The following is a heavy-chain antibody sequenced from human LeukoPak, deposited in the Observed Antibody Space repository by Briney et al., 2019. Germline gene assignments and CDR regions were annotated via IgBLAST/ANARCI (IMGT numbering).Heavy chain of an antibody. CDR2: ISSSSYI. V-gene: IGHV3-21*01. CDR1: GFTFSSYS. Sequence: GGSLRLSCAASGFTFSSYSMNWVRQATGKGLEWVSSISSSSYIYYADSVKGRFTISRDNAKNTLYLQMNSLRAEGTAVYYCGRDVSGWKDYWGQGTLVTVSS. J-gene: IGHJ4*02. CDR3: GRDVSGWKDY. D-gene: IGHD6-19*01.